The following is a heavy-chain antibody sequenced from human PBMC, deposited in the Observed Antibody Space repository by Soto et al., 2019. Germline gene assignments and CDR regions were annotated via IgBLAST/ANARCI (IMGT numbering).Heavy chain of an antibody. CDR1: GDAFTTDG. J-gene: IGHJ4*02. D-gene: IGHD1-1*01. V-gene: IGHV1-18*01. CDR2: ISAHNGNT. CDR3: ARGRYGDY. Sequence: QVHLVQSGAEVKKPGASVKVSCPVSGDAFTTDGITWVRQAPGQGLEWMGWISAHNGNTNYAQKLQGRVTVTRDTSTSTAYMELRSLRYDDTAVYYCARGRYGDYWGQGALVTVSS.